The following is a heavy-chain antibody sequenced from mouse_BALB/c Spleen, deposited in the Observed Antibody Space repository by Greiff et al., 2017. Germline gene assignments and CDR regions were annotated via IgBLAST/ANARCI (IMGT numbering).Heavy chain of an antibody. D-gene: IGHD2-1*01. J-gene: IGHJ4*01. V-gene: IGHV1-54*03. CDR1: GYAFTNYL. CDR3: ARSGGNFFMDY. CDR2: INPGSGGT. Sequence: VQLQQSGAELVRPGTSVKVSCKASGYAFTNYLIEWVKQRPGQGLEWIGVINPGSGGTNYNEKFKGKATLTADKSSSTAYMQLSSLTSDDSAVYFCARSGGNFFMDYWGQGTSVTVSS.